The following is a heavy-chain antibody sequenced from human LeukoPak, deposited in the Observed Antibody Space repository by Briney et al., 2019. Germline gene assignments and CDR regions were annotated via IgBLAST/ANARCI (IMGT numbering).Heavy chain of an antibody. J-gene: IGHJ6*02. CDR2: INHSGST. CDR3: ARLKPDTAMVYYYGMDV. D-gene: IGHD5-18*01. Sequence: SETLSLTCAVYGGSFSGYYWSWIRQPPGKGLEWIGEINHSGSTNYNPSLKSRVTISVDTSKNQFSLKLSSVTAADTAVYYCARLKPDTAMVYYYGMDVWGQGTTVTVSS. V-gene: IGHV4-34*01. CDR1: GGSFSGYY.